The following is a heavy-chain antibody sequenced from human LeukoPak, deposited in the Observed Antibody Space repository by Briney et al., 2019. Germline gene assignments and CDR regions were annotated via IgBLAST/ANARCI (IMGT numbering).Heavy chain of an antibody. CDR3: ARDRYDILTGYNNWFDP. CDR2: ISYDGSNK. D-gene: IGHD3-9*01. Sequence: GGSLRLSCAASGFTFSSYAMHWVRQAPGKGLEWVAVISYDGSNKYYADSVEGRFTISRDNSKNTLYLQMNSLRAEDTAVYYCARDRYDILTGYNNWFDPWGQGTLVTVSS. V-gene: IGHV3-30*04. CDR1: GFTFSSYA. J-gene: IGHJ5*02.